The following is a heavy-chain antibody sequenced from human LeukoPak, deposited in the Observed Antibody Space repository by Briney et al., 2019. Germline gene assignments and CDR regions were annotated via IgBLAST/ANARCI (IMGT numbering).Heavy chain of an antibody. D-gene: IGHD6-19*01. CDR2: ISGSGAGT. V-gene: IGHV3-23*01. Sequence: EPGGSLRLSCTASGFTFSNYWMHWVRQAPGKGLEWVSAISGSGAGTYYADSVKGRFTISRDNSKNTLYLQMNSLRAEDTAVYYCAKDVPYSSGWAEFDYWGQGTLVTVSS. J-gene: IGHJ4*02. CDR1: GFTFSNYW. CDR3: AKDVPYSSGWAEFDY.